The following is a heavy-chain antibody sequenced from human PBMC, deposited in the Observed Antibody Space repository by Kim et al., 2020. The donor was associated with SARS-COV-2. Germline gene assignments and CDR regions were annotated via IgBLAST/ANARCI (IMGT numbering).Heavy chain of an antibody. D-gene: IGHD3-16*02. CDR2: IIPIFGTA. Sequence: SVKVSCKASGGTFSSYAISWVRQAPGQGLEWMGGIIPIFGTANYAQKFQGRVTITADESTSTAYMELSSLRSEDTAVYYCARDVVRGEDWGSYRPNWFDPWGQGTLVTVSS. CDR3: ARDVVRGEDWGSYRPNWFDP. CDR1: GGTFSSYA. V-gene: IGHV1-69*13. J-gene: IGHJ5*02.